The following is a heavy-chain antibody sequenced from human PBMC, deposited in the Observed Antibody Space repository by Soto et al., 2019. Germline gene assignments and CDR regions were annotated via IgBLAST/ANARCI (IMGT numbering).Heavy chain of an antibody. D-gene: IGHD3-3*01. CDR2: IYHSGST. CDR1: GGSISSSSYY. Sequence: PSETLSLTCTVSGGSISSSSYYWGWIRQPPGKGLEWIGSIYHSGSTYYNPSLKSRVTISVDTSKNQFSLKLSSVTAADTAVYYCARLPGSDFWSGYYTGSAFDYWGQGTLVTVSS. J-gene: IGHJ4*02. CDR3: ARLPGSDFWSGYYTGSAFDY. V-gene: IGHV4-39*01.